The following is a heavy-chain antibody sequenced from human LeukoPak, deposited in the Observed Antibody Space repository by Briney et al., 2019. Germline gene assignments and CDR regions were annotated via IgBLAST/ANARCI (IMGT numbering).Heavy chain of an antibody. D-gene: IGHD3-22*01. J-gene: IGHJ2*01. CDR3: AKVAFLPSNRGYFDTNYWYFDL. V-gene: IGHV3-23*01. CDR1: GFTFNNYA. Sequence: PGGSLRLSCAASGFTFNNYAMNWVRQAPGKGLEWVSAISGSGGSAYYADSVKGRFTISRDNSKNTLFLQMNSLRVEDTAVYYCAKVAFLPSNRGYFDTNYWYFDLWGRGTLVTVSS. CDR2: ISGSGGSA.